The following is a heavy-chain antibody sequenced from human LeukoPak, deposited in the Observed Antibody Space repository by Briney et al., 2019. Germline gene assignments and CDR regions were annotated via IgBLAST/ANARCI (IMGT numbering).Heavy chain of an antibody. Sequence: QSGGSLRLSCAASGFTFSSYGMHWVRQAPGKGLEWVAFIRYDGSHKYYADSVKGRFTISRDNSKNTLYLQMNSLRAEDTAVYYCAKGITIFGVVIIREYYFDYWGQGTLVTVSS. CDR2: IRYDGSHK. CDR1: GFTFSSYG. J-gene: IGHJ4*02. CDR3: AKGITIFGVVIIREYYFDY. V-gene: IGHV3-30*02. D-gene: IGHD3-3*01.